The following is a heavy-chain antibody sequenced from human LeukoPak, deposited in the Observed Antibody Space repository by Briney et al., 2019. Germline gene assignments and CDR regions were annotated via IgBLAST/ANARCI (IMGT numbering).Heavy chain of an antibody. D-gene: IGHD6-13*01. Sequence: GGSLRLSCAASGFTFSSYWMSWVRQAPGKGLEWVANIKQDGSEKYYVDSVKGRFTFSRDNAKNSLYLQMNSLRAEDTAVYYCARRGLIAAAGTDYYYMDVWGKGTTVTVSS. CDR1: GFTFSSYW. J-gene: IGHJ6*03. CDR3: ARRGLIAAAGTDYYYMDV. V-gene: IGHV3-7*01. CDR2: IKQDGSEK.